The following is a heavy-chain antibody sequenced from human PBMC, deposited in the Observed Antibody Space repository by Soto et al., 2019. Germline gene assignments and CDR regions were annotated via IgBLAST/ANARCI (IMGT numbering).Heavy chain of an antibody. CDR1: GGTFNSYL. CDR3: ARGLDQLPVGLYFDT. J-gene: IGHJ4*02. V-gene: IGHV1-69*06. CDR2: IIPAFGTA. Sequence: QVQLVQSGAEVKNPGSSVKVSCKPSGGTFNSYLIDWVRQAPGQGLEWMGGIIPAFGTAKYAQKFQGRVTMTVDKSTTTAYMELRTLTYEDTAVYYCARGLDQLPVGLYFDTWGQGTLVTVSS. D-gene: IGHD2-2*01.